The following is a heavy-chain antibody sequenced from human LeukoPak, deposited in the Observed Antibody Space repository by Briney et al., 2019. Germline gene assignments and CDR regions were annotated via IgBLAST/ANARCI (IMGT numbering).Heavy chain of an antibody. CDR2: ISSSSSYT. J-gene: IGHJ4*02. D-gene: IGHD3-10*01. Sequence: GGSLRLSCAASEFTFNIYDMHWVRQAPGKGLEWVSYISSSSSYTNYADSVKGRFTISRDNVKNSLYLQMNSLRAEDTAVYYCARAYYGSPFDYWGQGTLVTVSS. CDR1: EFTFNIYD. V-gene: IGHV3-21*05. CDR3: ARAYYGSPFDY.